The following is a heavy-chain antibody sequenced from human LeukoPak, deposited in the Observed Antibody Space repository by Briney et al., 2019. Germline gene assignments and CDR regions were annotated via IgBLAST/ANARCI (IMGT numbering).Heavy chain of an antibody. CDR1: GGSIRSGDYY. J-gene: IGHJ6*03. D-gene: IGHD2-2*01. Sequence: SETLSLTCTVSGGSIRSGDYYWSWIRQPPGKGLEWIGYIYYSGSTYYNPSLKSRVTISVDTSKNQFSLKLSSVTAADTAVYYCARDAVVPAAINYYYYYMDVWGKGTTVTVSS. CDR2: IYYSGST. V-gene: IGHV4-30-4*08. CDR3: ARDAVVPAAINYYYYYMDV.